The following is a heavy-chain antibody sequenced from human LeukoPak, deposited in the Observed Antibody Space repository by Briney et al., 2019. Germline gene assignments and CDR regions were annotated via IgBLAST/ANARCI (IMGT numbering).Heavy chain of an antibody. CDR3: AIHSEQQLANY. J-gene: IGHJ4*02. CDR1: GFTFSNYG. Sequence: SGGSLRLSCAASGFTFSNYGMHWVRQAPGKGLEWVAIIWSDGSNKYYADSVKGRFTISRDNSENTLFLQMSSLRAEDAAVYYCAIHSEQQLANYWGQGTLVTVSS. D-gene: IGHD6-13*01. V-gene: IGHV3-33*01. CDR2: IWSDGSNK.